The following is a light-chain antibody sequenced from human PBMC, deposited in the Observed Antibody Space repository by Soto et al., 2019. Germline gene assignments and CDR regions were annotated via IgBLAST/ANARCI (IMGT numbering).Light chain of an antibody. CDR3: SSYTSSSTRVV. Sequence: QSVLTQPASVSVSPGQSITISCTGTSSDVGGYNYVSWYQHLPGKAPKLMLYNVSNRPSGVSNRFSGSKSGNTASLTISGLQAEDEADYYCSSYTSSSTRVVFGGGTKLTVL. CDR1: SSDVGGYNY. CDR2: NVS. J-gene: IGLJ2*01. V-gene: IGLV2-14*03.